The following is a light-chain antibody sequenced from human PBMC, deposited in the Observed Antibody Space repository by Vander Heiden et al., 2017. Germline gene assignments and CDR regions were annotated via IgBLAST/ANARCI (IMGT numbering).Light chain of an antibody. CDR1: QSSLYNTNKNNY. V-gene: IGKV4-1*01. CDR2: WGS. J-gene: IGKJ4*01. CDR3: MQDHSTPLT. Sequence: DIVMTQSPLSLAVSPGERATISCKSSQSSLYNTNKNNYLAWYLQKPGQPPKLLIYWGSTRESGVPDRFSGSGSGTDFTLTISSLQAEDVAVYYCMQDHSTPLTFGGGTKLXIK.